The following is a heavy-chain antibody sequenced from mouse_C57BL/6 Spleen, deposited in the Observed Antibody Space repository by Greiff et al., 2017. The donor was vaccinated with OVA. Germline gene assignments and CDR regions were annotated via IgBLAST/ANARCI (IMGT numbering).Heavy chain of an antibody. D-gene: IGHD2-3*01. Sequence: EVKVEESGGGLVQPGGSMKLSCVASGFTFSNYWMNWVRQSPEKGLEWVAQIRLKSDNYATHYAESVKGRFTISRDDSKSSVYLQMNNLRAEDTGIYYCTAGWSWFAYWGQGTLVTVSA. CDR2: IRLKSDNYAT. V-gene: IGHV6-3*01. CDR1: GFTFSNYW. CDR3: TAGWSWFAY. J-gene: IGHJ3*01.